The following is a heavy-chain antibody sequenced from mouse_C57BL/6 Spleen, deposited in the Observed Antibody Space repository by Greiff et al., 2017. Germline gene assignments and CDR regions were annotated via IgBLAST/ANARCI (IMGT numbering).Heavy chain of an antibody. CDR3: ARIFDYGSSYCNYAMDY. Sequence: QVTLKVSGPGILQPSQTLSLTCSFSGFSLSTFGMGVGWIRQPSGMGLEWLAHIWWDDDKYYNPALKSRRTISKDTSKNQVFLKIDNVDTADTATYYCARIFDYGSSYCNYAMDYWGQGTSVTVSS. CDR1: GFSLSTFGMG. V-gene: IGHV8-8*01. D-gene: IGHD1-1*01. CDR2: IWWDDDK. J-gene: IGHJ4*01.